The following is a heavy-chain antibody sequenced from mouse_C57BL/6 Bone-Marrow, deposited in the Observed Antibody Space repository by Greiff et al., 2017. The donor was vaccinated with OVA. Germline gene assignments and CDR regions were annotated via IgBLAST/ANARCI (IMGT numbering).Heavy chain of an antibody. Sequence: EVHLVESGGGLVQPGGSLSLSCAASGFTFTDYYMSWVSQPPGKALEWLGFIRNKANGYTTEYSASVKGRFTISRDNSQSILYLQMNALRAEDSATYYCARALLGPFDYWGQGTTLTVSS. V-gene: IGHV7-3*01. CDR3: ARALLGPFDY. D-gene: IGHD4-1*01. J-gene: IGHJ2*01. CDR1: GFTFTDYY. CDR2: IRNKANGYTT.